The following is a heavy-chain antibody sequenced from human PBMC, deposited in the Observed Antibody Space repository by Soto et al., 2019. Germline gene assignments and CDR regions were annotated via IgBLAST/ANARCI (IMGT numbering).Heavy chain of an antibody. D-gene: IGHD1-26*01. Sequence: GGSLRLSCAASGFTFSSYGMHWVRQAPGKGLEWVAVISYDGSNKYYADSVKGRFTISRDNSKNTLYLQMNSLRAEDTAVYYCAKDEVGGIAGPFDYWGQGTLVTVSS. CDR3: AKDEVGGIAGPFDY. CDR1: GFTFSSYG. J-gene: IGHJ4*02. V-gene: IGHV3-30*18. CDR2: ISYDGSNK.